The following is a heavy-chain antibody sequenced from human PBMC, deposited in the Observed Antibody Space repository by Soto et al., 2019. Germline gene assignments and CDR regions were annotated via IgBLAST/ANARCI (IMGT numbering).Heavy chain of an antibody. CDR3: ARRLERSGPYYLDS. Sequence: GASVKVSCKASGYTFATYDFAWVRQATGQGLEWMGWMNPYTGNTGYAQAFRGRLTMTRNTSITTAYMGLSSLTSEDTAVYFCARRLERSGPYYLDSWGQGTLVTVSS. D-gene: IGHD3-16*01. CDR2: MNPYTGNT. V-gene: IGHV1-8*01. J-gene: IGHJ4*02. CDR1: GYTFATYD.